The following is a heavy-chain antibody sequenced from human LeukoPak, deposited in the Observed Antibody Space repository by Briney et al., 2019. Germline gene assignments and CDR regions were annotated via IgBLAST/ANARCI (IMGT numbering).Heavy chain of an antibody. D-gene: IGHD3-3*01. CDR3: ASGTYYDFWSGYYDRNGMDV. J-gene: IGHJ6*02. CDR1: GGSISSYY. CDR2: IYYSGST. Sequence: SETLSLTCTVSGGSISSYYWSWIRQPPGKGLEWIGYIYYSGSTNYNPSLKSRVTISVDTSKNQFSLKLSSVTAADTAVYYCASGTYYDFWSGYYDRNGMDVWGQGTTVTVSS. V-gene: IGHV4-59*12.